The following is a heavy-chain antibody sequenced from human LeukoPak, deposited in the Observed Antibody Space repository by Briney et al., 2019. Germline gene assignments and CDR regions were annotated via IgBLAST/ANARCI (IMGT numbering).Heavy chain of an antibody. J-gene: IGHJ1*01. V-gene: IGHV1-18*01. CDR1: GYTFTSYG. D-gene: IGHD5-18*01. CDR3: ARDRGWDTAMVTVVECFQH. CDR2: ISAYNGNT. Sequence: GASVKVSCKASGYTFTSYGISWVRQAPGQGLEWMGLISAYNGNTNYAQKLQGRVTMTTDTSTSTAYMELRSLRSDDTAVYYCARDRGWDTAMVTVVECFQHWGQGTLVTVSS.